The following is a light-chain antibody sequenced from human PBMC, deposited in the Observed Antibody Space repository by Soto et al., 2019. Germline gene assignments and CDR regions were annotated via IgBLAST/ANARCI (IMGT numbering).Light chain of an antibody. CDR3: QQYNNWPLT. CDR2: GAS. J-gene: IGKJ4*01. CDR1: QSVRSN. V-gene: IGKV3-15*01. Sequence: EIVMTQSPATLSVSPGERATLSCRASQSVRSNLACYQQKPGQAPRLLIYGASTRATGSPARFSGSGSGTEFTLTISSLQSEDFAVYYCQQYNNWPLTFGGGTKVEIK.